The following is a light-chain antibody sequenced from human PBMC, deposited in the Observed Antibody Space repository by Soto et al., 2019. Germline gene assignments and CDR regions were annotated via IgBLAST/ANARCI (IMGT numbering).Light chain of an antibody. Sequence: QSVLTQPPSVSEAPRQRVTISCSGSSSNIENNPVNWYQQFPGKPPKLLIYNDDLLPSGVSDRFSGSKSGTSASLAISGLQTEDEADYYCGAWDDSLKGWIFGGGTKLTVL. CDR3: GAWDDSLKGWI. CDR2: NDD. J-gene: IGLJ2*01. CDR1: SSNIENNP. V-gene: IGLV1-36*01.